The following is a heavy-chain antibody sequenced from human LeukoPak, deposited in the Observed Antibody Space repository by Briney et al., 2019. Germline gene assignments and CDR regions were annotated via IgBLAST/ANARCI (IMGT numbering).Heavy chain of an antibody. CDR1: GGSISSYY. CDR2: IYYSGST. CDR3: ARAYPMVRGVIGYYGMDV. J-gene: IGHJ6*02. D-gene: IGHD3-10*01. Sequence: SETLSLTCTVSGGSISSYYWSWIRQPPGKGLEWIGYIYYSGSTNYNPSLKSRVTISVDTSKNQFSLKLSSVTAADTAVYYCARAYPMVRGVIGYYGMDVWGQGTTVTVSS. V-gene: IGHV4-59*01.